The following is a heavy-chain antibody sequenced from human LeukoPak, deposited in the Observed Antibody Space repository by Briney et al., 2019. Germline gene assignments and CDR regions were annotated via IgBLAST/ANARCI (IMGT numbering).Heavy chain of an antibody. V-gene: IGHV3-74*01. D-gene: IGHD6-6*01. CDR3: SRGLSGYASSLDY. CDR1: GFTFSSYC. J-gene: IGHJ4*02. CDR2: INSDGRNT. Sequence: GGSLRLSCAASGFTFSSYCMHWVRQAPGKGRVWVSFINSDGRNTRYADSVRGRFSISRDNAKNTLYLQMNSLRGEDPAMLYCSRGLSGYASSLDYWGQGTLVTVSA.